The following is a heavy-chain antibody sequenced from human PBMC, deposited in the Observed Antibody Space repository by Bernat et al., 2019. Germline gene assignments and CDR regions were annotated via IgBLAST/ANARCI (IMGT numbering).Heavy chain of an antibody. CDR2: ISSSSSYI. Sequence: EVQLVESGGGLVKPGGSLRLSCAASGFTFSSYSMNWVRQAPGKGLEWVSSISSSSSYIYYADSLKGRFTISRDNAKNSLYLQMNSLRAEDTAVYYCAREGSRGSYYLNWGQGTLVTVSS. V-gene: IGHV3-21*01. CDR3: AREGSRGSYYLN. D-gene: IGHD1-26*01. CDR1: GFTFSSYS. J-gene: IGHJ4*02.